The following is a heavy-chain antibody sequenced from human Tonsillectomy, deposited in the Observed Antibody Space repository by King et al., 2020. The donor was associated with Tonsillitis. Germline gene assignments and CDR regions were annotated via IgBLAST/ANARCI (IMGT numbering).Heavy chain of an antibody. CDR3: VCYTGWLMKH. Sequence: VQLVESGGGLVQPGGSLSLSCSASGFTFTTYYMQWVRQAPGRGLEWVAVINQDGSEIYYLDSVKGRFTISRDNAKNSLHLHMNSLRAEDTALYYCVCYTGWLMKHWGQGTLFTVSS. CDR1: GFTFTTYY. D-gene: IGHD6-19*01. J-gene: IGHJ4*02. V-gene: IGHV3-7*03. CDR2: INQDGSEI.